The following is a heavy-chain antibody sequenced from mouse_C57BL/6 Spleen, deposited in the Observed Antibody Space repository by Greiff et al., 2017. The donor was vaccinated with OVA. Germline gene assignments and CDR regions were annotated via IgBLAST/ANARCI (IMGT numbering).Heavy chain of an antibody. D-gene: IGHD6-1*01. V-gene: IGHV1-4*01. Sequence: QVQLKQSGAELARPGASVKMSCKASGYTFTSYTMHWVKQRPGQGLEWIGYINPSSGYTKYNQKFKDKATLTADKSSSTAYMQLSSLTSEDSAVYYCARGHGYVDVWGTGTTVTVSS. CDR3: ARGHGYVDV. J-gene: IGHJ1*03. CDR2: INPSSGYT. CDR1: GYTFTSYT.